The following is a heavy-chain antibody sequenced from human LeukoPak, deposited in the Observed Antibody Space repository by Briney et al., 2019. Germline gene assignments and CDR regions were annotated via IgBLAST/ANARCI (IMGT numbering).Heavy chain of an antibody. CDR1: GYTFTDYY. D-gene: IGHD1-26*01. J-gene: IGHJ4*02. V-gene: IGHV1-69-2*01. Sequence: ASVKISCKVSGYTFTDYYMHWVQQAPGKGLEWMGLVDPEDGETIYAEKFQGRVTITADTSTDTAYMELSSLRSDDTAVYYCARVGDSVRDYWGQGTLVTVSS. CDR2: VDPEDGET. CDR3: ARVGDSVRDY.